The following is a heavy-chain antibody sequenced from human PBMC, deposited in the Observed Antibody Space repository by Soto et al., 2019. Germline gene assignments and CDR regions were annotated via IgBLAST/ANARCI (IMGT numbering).Heavy chain of an antibody. D-gene: IGHD6-19*01. V-gene: IGHV5-10-1*01. CDR1: GYSFARYW. Sequence: GEALKISCKGSGYSFARYWITWVRQKPGKGLEWMGRIDPSDSQTYYSPSFRGHVTISVTKSITTVFLQWSSLKASDTAVYYCARDQPFIAVAGRPISESAFDIWGQGTMVNVS. CDR2: IDPSDSQT. J-gene: IGHJ3*02. CDR3: ARDQPFIAVAGRPISESAFDI.